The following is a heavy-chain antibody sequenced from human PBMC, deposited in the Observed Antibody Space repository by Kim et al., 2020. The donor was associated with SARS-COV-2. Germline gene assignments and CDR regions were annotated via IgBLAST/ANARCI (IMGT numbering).Heavy chain of an antibody. CDR1: GFTFSSYA. CDR2: ISGSGGST. J-gene: IGHJ3*02. D-gene: IGHD3-22*01. Sequence: GGSLRLSCAASGFTFSSYAMSWVRQAPGKGLEWVSAISGSGGSTYYADSVKGRFTISRDNSKNTLYLQMNSLRAEDTAVYYCAKDKGGVNYDSQVNAFDIWGQGTMVTVSS. CDR3: AKDKGGVNYDSQVNAFDI. V-gene: IGHV3-23*01.